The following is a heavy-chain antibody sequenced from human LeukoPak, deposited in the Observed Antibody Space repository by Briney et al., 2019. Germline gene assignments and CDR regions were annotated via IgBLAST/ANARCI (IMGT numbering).Heavy chain of an antibody. V-gene: IGHV4-30-4*01. D-gene: IGHD1-26*01. Sequence: SETLSLTCTVSGGSISSGDYYWSWLRQPPGKGLEWIGYIYYSGSTYFNPSLKSRVTISVESSKNQFSLKLSSVTAADTAVYYCARVPVYSGTYFDYWGQGTLVTVSS. CDR2: IYYSGST. J-gene: IGHJ4*02. CDR3: ARVPVYSGTYFDY. CDR1: GGSISSGDYY.